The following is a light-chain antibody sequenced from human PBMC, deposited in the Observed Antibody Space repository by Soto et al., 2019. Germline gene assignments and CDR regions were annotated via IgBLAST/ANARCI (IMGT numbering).Light chain of an antibody. V-gene: IGKV3-15*01. Sequence: EIVMTQSPATLSVSPGERATLSCRASQSVSSNLAWYQQKPGQAPRLLIYGASTRATGIPARFSGSGSGTEFTLPISSLQSEDFAVYYCQQYNNWPPVFGQGTKLEIK. CDR1: QSVSSN. J-gene: IGKJ2*01. CDR3: QQYNNWPPV. CDR2: GAS.